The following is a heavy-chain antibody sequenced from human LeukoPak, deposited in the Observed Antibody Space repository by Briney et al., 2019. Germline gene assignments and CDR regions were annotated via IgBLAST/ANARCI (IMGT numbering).Heavy chain of an antibody. J-gene: IGHJ4*02. V-gene: IGHV4-61*01. Sequence: SQTLSLTCTVSGGSISSGSYYWSWIRQPPGKGLEWIGYIYYTGSTSYNPSLKSRVTMSLDASKNQFSLELNSVTPADTAVYYCARDQITGTTTLDYWGQGTLVTVSS. D-gene: IGHD1-20*01. CDR1: GGSISSGSYY. CDR2: IYYTGST. CDR3: ARDQITGTTTLDY.